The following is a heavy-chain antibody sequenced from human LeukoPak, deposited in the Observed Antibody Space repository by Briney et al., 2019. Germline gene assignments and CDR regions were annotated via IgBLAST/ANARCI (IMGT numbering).Heavy chain of an antibody. CDR2: INPSGDST. Sequence: ASVKVSCKASGYTFTSYYKHWVRQAPGQGLEWMGIINPSGDSTRYAQKFQGRVTMTRDTSTSTVYMELSSLRSEDTAVYYCARRNEQWLVPDYWGQGTLVTVSS. CDR1: GYTFTSYY. D-gene: IGHD6-19*01. CDR3: ARRNEQWLVPDY. V-gene: IGHV1-46*01. J-gene: IGHJ4*02.